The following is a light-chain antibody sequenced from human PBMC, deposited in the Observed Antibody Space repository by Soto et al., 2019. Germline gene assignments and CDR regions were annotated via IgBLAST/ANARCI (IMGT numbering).Light chain of an antibody. J-gene: IGLJ1*01. V-gene: IGLV1-40*01. CDR2: ANI. Sequence: QSVLTQPPSVSGAPGQRVTISCTRSSSNIGAGYDVHWYQQRPGTAPKLLIFANINRPSGVPDRFSGSKSGTSASLAITGLQAEDEGDYYCQSYDSTLGARYVFGTGTKLTVL. CDR3: QSYDSTLGARYV. CDR1: SSNIGAGYD.